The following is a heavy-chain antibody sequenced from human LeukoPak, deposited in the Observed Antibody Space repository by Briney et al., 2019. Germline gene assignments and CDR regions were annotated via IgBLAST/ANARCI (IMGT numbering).Heavy chain of an antibody. V-gene: IGHV4-34*01. CDR2: INHSGST. Sequence: SETLSLTCAVYGGSFSGYYWSWIRQPPGKGLEWNGEINHSGSTNYNPSLKSRVTISVDTSKNQFSLKLSSVTAADTAVYYCARTVISYDYVWGSYRHPAPTEGFFDYWGQGTLVTVSS. D-gene: IGHD3-16*02. CDR3: ARTVISYDYVWGSYRHPAPTEGFFDY. CDR1: GGSFSGYY. J-gene: IGHJ4*02.